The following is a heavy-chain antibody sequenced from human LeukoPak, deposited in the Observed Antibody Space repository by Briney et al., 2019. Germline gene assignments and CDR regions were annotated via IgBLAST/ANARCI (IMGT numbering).Heavy chain of an antibody. CDR2: VDPEDGDT. CDR3: AIRRDKGRGIDY. J-gene: IGHJ4*02. CDR1: GYTFTDYY. V-gene: IGHV1-69-2*01. Sequence: GASVKVSCKASGYTFTDYYMHWVQQAPGKGLEWMGRVDPEDGDTIYAEKFQGRVTMTRNTSISTAYMELSSLRSEDTAVYYCAIRRDKGRGIDYWGQGTLVTVSS. D-gene: IGHD1-26*01.